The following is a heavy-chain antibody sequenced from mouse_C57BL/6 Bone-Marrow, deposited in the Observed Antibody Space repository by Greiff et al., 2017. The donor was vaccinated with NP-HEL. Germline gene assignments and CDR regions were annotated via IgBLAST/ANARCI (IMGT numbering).Heavy chain of an antibody. Sequence: EVHLVESGGGLVQPGGSMKLSCAASGFTFSDAWMDWVRQSPEKGLEWVAEIRNKANNHATYYAESVKGRFTISRDDSKSSVYLQMNSLRAEDTGIYYCTREKDYGEGYAMDYWGQGTSVTVSS. D-gene: IGHD2-4*01. CDR1: GFTFSDAW. V-gene: IGHV6-6*01. CDR2: IRNKANNHAT. J-gene: IGHJ4*01. CDR3: TREKDYGEGYAMDY.